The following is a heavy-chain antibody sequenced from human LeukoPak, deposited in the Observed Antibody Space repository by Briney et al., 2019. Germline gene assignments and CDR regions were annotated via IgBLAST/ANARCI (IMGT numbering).Heavy chain of an antibody. CDR1: GFTFSGCW. J-gene: IGHJ4*02. CDR2: IKEDGSEK. CDR3: ARWGRSPDN. D-gene: IGHD1-26*01. Sequence: GGSLRLSCAASGFTFSGCWMSWVRQAPGKGLEWVANIKEDGSEKNYVDSVKGRFTISRDNAKNSLYLQMDSLRAEDTAVYYCARWGRSPDNWGQGTLVTVSS. V-gene: IGHV3-7*01.